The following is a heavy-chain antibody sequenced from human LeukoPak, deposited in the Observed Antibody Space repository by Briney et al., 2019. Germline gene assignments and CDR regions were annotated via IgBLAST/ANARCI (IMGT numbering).Heavy chain of an antibody. Sequence: SETLSLTCTVSGDSISSFSHYWAWIRQPPGEALEWIGHVFHSGSTEYNPSLRSRVTISVDRSKNQFSLKVRSMAAADTAVYYCARDQMDPRLGAFDMWGQGTMVTVSS. CDR1: GDSISSFSHY. CDR2: VFHSGST. J-gene: IGHJ3*02. V-gene: IGHV4-39*07. CDR3: ARDQMDPRLGAFDM. D-gene: IGHD1-26*01.